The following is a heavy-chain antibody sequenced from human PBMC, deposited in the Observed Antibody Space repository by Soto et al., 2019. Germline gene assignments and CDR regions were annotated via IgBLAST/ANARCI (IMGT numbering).Heavy chain of an antibody. CDR2: IYYSGST. D-gene: IGHD3-3*01. Sequence: PSETLSLTCAVYGGSISSYYWSWIRQPPGKGLEWIGYIYYSGSTNYNPSLKSRVTISVDTSKNQFSLKLSSVTAADTAVYYCARHPTHYDFWSGPASPYYYMDVWGKGTTVTVSS. J-gene: IGHJ6*03. V-gene: IGHV4-59*08. CDR1: GGSISSYY. CDR3: ARHPTHYDFWSGPASPYYYMDV.